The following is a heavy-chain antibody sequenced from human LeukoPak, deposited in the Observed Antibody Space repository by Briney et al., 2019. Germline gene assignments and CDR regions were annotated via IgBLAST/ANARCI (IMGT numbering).Heavy chain of an antibody. CDR2: IFYSGST. CDR3: ARDRGGLRDPMTTVTTGYYYMDV. D-gene: IGHD4-17*01. J-gene: IGHJ6*03. CDR1: GGSITTYY. V-gene: IGHV4-59*01. Sequence: PSETLSLTCTVSGGSITTYYWSWIRQHPGKGLEWIGFIFYSGSTNYNPSLKSRVTISLNTSKTQFSMKLSSVTAADTAVYYCARDRGGLRDPMTTVTTGYYYMDVWGKGTTVTVSS.